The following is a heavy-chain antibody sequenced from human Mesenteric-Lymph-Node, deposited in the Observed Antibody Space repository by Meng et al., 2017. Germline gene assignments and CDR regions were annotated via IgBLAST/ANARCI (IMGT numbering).Heavy chain of an antibody. CDR3: ATGTIPVSPTYYYYYYGMDV. Sequence: ASVKVSCKVSGYTLTELSMHWVRQAPGKGLEWMGGFDPEGGETIYAQKFQGRVTMTEDTSTDTAYMELSSLRSEDTAVYYCATGTIPVSPTYYYYYYGMDVWGQGTTVTVSS. D-gene: IGHD1-1*01. J-gene: IGHJ6*02. CDR1: GYTLTELS. V-gene: IGHV1-24*01. CDR2: FDPEGGET.